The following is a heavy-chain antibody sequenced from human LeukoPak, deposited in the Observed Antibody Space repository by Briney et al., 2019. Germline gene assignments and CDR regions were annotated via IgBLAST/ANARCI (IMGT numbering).Heavy chain of an antibody. Sequence: GGSLRLSCAASGFTFSSYWMHWVRQAPGKGLVWVSRINSDGSSTSYADSVKGRFTISRDNAKNTLYLQMNSLRAEDTAGYYCARFSIAAAGTYDYWGQGTLVTVSS. V-gene: IGHV3-74*01. CDR1: GFTFSSYW. J-gene: IGHJ4*02. D-gene: IGHD6-13*01. CDR2: INSDGSST. CDR3: ARFSIAAAGTYDY.